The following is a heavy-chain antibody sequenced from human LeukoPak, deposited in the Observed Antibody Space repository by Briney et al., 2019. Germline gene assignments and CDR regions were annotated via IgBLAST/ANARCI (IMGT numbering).Heavy chain of an antibody. Sequence: GGSLRLSCAASGFTVRSNCMSWVRQAPGKGLEWVSVLYSGGNTYYADSVKGRFTISRDNSKNTLYLQMNSLRAEDTAMYYCAKCYGDYVRYLDYWGQGTLVTVSS. D-gene: IGHD4-17*01. CDR3: AKCYGDYVRYLDY. CDR1: GFTVRSNC. V-gene: IGHV3-53*01. CDR2: LYSGGNT. J-gene: IGHJ4*02.